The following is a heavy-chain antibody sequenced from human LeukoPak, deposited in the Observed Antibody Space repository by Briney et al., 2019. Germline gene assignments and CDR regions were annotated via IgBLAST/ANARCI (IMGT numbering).Heavy chain of an antibody. CDR3: ATQGYCSGNTCEAFDY. CDR2: IKSKIDGGTI. J-gene: IGHJ4*02. CDR1: GFTFNSAW. V-gene: IGHV3-15*01. D-gene: IGHD2-15*01. Sequence: PGGSLRLSCAASGFTFNSAWMNWVRHAPGKGLEWVGRIKSKIDGGTIDYTAPVKGRFTISRDDSKNMVYLQMNSLKTEDTAVYYCATQGYCSGNTCEAFDYRGQGTLVTVSS.